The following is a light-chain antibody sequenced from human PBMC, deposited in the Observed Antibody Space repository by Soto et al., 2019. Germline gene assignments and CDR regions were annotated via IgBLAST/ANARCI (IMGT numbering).Light chain of an antibody. CDR3: QQYGSPGT. Sequence: EFGCPQSPTTRYYSPEKRATLSCRASQSVSNNYLAWYQQKPGQAPRLLIYGASNRATGIPDRFSGSGSGTDFTLTISRLEPEDFAVYYCQQYGSPGTVGQGTKLEIK. CDR1: QSVSNNY. CDR2: GAS. V-gene: IGKV3-20*01. J-gene: IGKJ1*01.